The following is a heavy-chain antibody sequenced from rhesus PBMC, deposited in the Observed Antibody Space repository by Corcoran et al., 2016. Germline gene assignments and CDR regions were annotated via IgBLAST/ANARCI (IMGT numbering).Heavy chain of an antibody. J-gene: IGHJ4*01. CDR1: GGSISSSY. D-gene: IGHD4-4*01. CDR2: IYGSGSST. Sequence: QLQLQESGPGLVKPSETLSVTCAVSGGSISSSYWSWIRQAPGKGLEWIGYIYGSGSSTNYNPSLKRRVTLSVDTSKNQLSLKLSSVTAADTAVYYCARWLVAPAMGDYWGQGVLVTVSS. V-gene: IGHV4-169*01. CDR3: ARWLVAPAMGDY.